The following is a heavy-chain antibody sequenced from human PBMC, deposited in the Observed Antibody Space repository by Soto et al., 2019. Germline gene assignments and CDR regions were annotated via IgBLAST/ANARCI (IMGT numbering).Heavy chain of an antibody. CDR3: AKVINVGSFGY. J-gene: IGHJ4*02. D-gene: IGHD3-16*01. CDR2: ISWNSGSI. Sequence: EVQLVESGGGLVQPGRSLRLSCAASGFTFDDYAMHWVRQAPGKGLEWVSGISWNSGSIGYAGSVKGRFTISRDNAKKSLYLQMNSLSAEETALYYCAKVINVGSFGYWCQGTLVSCSS. CDR1: GFTFDDYA. V-gene: IGHV3-9*01.